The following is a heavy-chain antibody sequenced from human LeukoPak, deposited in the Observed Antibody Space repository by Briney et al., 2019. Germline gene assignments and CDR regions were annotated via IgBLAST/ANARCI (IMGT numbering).Heavy chain of an antibody. Sequence: GGSLRLSCAASGFTVSSNYMSWVRQAPGKGLEWVSVIYSGGSTYYADSVKGRFTISRGNSKNTLYLQMNSLRAEDTAVYYCARGEYSYGFYYFDYWGQGTLVTVSS. CDR1: GFTVSSNY. V-gene: IGHV3-53*01. CDR3: ARGEYSYGFYYFDY. CDR2: IYSGGST. J-gene: IGHJ4*02. D-gene: IGHD5-18*01.